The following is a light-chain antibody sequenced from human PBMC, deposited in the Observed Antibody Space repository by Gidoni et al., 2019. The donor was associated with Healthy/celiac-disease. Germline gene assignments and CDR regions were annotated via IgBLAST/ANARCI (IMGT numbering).Light chain of an antibody. CDR1: QGISSY. CDR3: QQYYSYPRT. CDR2: AAY. V-gene: IGKV1-8*01. J-gene: IGKJ1*01. Sequence: AIQITQSPSSLSASTGDRVTITCRASQGISSYLAWYQQKPGKAPKLLIYAAYTLQSGVPSRFSGSGSGTDFTLTISCLQSEDFATYYCQQYYSYPRTFGQGTKVEIK.